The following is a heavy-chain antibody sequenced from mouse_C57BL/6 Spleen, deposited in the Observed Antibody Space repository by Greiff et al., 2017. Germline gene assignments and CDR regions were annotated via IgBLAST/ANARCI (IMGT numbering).Heavy chain of an antibody. CDR3: ARELTGTAWFAY. Sequence: QVQLQQPGAELVKPGASVKLSCKASGYTFTSYWMHWVKQRPGQGLEWIGMIHPNSGSTNYNEKFKSKATLTVDKSSSTAYMQLSSLTSEDSAVYCCARELTGTAWFAYWGQGTLVTVSA. CDR2: IHPNSGST. D-gene: IGHD4-1*01. J-gene: IGHJ3*01. CDR1: GYTFTSYW. V-gene: IGHV1-64*01.